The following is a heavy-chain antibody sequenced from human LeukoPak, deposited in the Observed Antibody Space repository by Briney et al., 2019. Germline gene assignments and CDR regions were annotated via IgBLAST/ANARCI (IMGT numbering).Heavy chain of an antibody. J-gene: IGHJ4*02. V-gene: IGHV4-59*13. CDR1: GGSISSYY. CDR3: ARQDGYNSVDY. D-gene: IGHD5-24*01. Sequence: PSETLSLTCTVSGGSISSYYWSWIRKPPGKGLNRIGYIYYSGSTNYNPSLKSRVTISVDTSKTQFSLKLSSVTAADTAVYYCARQDGYNSVDYWGQGTLVTVSS. CDR2: IYYSGST.